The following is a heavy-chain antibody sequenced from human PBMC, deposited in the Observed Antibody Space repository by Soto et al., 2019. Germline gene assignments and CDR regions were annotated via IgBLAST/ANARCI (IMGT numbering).Heavy chain of an antibody. V-gene: IGHV3-21*01. CDR2: ISSSGDDI. CDR1: GFTFSSDS. J-gene: IGHJ4*02. CDR3: AGAEYRYCYCVDY. D-gene: IGHD5-18*01. Sequence: EAQLVESGGGLVKPGGSLRLSCAGSGFTFSSDSMNWVRQAPGKGLEWVSSISSSGDDIHYADSVKGRFTISRDSANKLLYPQMNSLRAEDTAVYYCAGAEYRYCYCVDYLGQCTLVTVSS.